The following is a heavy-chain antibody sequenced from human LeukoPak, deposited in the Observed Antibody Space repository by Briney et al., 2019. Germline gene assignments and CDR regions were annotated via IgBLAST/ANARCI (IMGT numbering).Heavy chain of an antibody. CDR2: ISGSGVST. Sequence: GGSLRLSCAASGFTFSSYATSWVRQAPGKGLEWVSAISGSGVSTYYADSVKGRFTISRDNSKNTLYLQMNSLRAEDTAVYYCAKDRGSSWWGYFDYWGQGTLVTVSS. CDR3: AKDRGSSWWGYFDY. CDR1: GFTFSSYA. D-gene: IGHD6-13*01. V-gene: IGHV3-23*01. J-gene: IGHJ4*02.